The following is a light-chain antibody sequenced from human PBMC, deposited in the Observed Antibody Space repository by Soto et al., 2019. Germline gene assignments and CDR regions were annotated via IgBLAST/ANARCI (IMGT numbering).Light chain of an antibody. Sequence: QLVLTQPPSVSGAPGQRVTISCTGSSSNIGANYDVHWYQHLPGNAPKLLVYGDNNRPSGVPDRFSGSKSATSASLAIAGLQPEDETYYYCQSYDSGVRGWVFGGGTKVTVL. CDR3: QSYDSGVRGWV. CDR1: SSNIGANYD. V-gene: IGLV1-40*01. J-gene: IGLJ3*02. CDR2: GDN.